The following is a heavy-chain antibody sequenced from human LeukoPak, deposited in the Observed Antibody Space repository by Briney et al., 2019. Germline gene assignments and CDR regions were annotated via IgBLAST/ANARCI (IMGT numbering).Heavy chain of an antibody. CDR2: INPNSGGT. CDR1: GYTFTGYY. J-gene: IGHJ6*02. CDR3: ARPKGVTTSYYYYGMDV. D-gene: IGHD4-17*01. V-gene: IGHV1-2*02. Sequence: ASVKVSCKASGYTFTGYYMHWVRQAPGQGLEWMGWINPNSGGTNYAQKFQGRVTMTRDTSISTAYMELSRLRSDDTAVYYCARPKGVTTSYYYYGMDVWGQGITVTVSS.